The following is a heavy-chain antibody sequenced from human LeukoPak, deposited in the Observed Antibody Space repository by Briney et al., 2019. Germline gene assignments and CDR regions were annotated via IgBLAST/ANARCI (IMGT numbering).Heavy chain of an antibody. D-gene: IGHD2-15*01. J-gene: IGHJ4*02. Sequence: GGSLRLSCAASGFTFSDYYMSWVRQAPGKGLEWVANIKQDGSEKYYVDSVKGRFTISRDNAKNSLYLQMNSLRAEDTAVYYCARGRGYCSGGSCLIYFDYWGQGTLVTVSS. CDR3: ARGRGYCSGGSCLIYFDY. CDR2: IKQDGSEK. V-gene: IGHV3-7*01. CDR1: GFTFSDYY.